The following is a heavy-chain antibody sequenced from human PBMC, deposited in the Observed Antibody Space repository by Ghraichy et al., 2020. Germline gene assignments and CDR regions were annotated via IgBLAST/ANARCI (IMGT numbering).Heavy chain of an antibody. CDR3: ATSIWLKYLYMDV. Sequence: SVKVSCKASGGTFSSFPISWVRQAPGQGLEWMGGIIPIFGTANYEQKFRGRITITADESTRTTYMELSSLRFEDTALYYCATSIWLKYLYMDVWGKGTTVTVSS. CDR1: GGTFSSFP. CDR2: IIPIFGTA. V-gene: IGHV1-69*13. D-gene: IGHD5-24*01. J-gene: IGHJ6*03.